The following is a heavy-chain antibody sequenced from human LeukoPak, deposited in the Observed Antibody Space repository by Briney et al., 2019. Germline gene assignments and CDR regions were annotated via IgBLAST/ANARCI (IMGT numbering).Heavy chain of an antibody. CDR2: IKPDGSEK. V-gene: IGHV3-7*01. J-gene: IGHJ4*02. Sequence: GSLRLSCAASGFSLSNYWMNWVRQAPGKGLEWVASIKPDGSEKYYVDSLRGRFTISRDDARNSLYLQMNSLRAEDTAVYYCAEGGYWGQGTLVNRSS. CDR3: AEGGY. CDR1: GFSLSNYW.